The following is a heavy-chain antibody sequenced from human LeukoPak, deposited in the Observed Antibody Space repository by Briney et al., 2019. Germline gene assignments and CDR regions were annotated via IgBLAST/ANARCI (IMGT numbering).Heavy chain of an antibody. CDR2: INPYNGKT. CDR3: ARDPSGNPYFFDY. V-gene: IGHV1-18*01. CDR1: GYSFTSYG. J-gene: IGHJ4*02. Sequence: ASVKVSCKPSGYSFTSYGISWVRQAPGQGLEWMGWINPYNGKTSYAQKLQGRVTITTDTSTNTAYMELRSLRLDDTDVYYCARDPSGNPYFFDYWGQGTLVTVSS. D-gene: IGHD3-3*01.